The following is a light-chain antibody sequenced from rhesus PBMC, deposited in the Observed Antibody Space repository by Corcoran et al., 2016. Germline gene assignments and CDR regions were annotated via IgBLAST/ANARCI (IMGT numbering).Light chain of an antibody. CDR2: YGT. Sequence: DIQMTQSPSSVSASVGDRVPITCRASQDITSYLAWYQPKPGKAPQLLIYYGTTLQSGVPSRFSGSGAGTEFTLTISSLQPEDFATYYCQQYNGLTCTFGQGTKVEIK. V-gene: IGKV1-25*01. J-gene: IGKJ1*01. CDR3: QQYNGLTCT. CDR1: QDITSY.